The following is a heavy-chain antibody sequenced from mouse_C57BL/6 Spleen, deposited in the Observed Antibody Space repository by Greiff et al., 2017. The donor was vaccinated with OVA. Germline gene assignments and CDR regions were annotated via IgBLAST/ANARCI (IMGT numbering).Heavy chain of an antibody. CDR3: ARVHYNGSSYGYFDV. D-gene: IGHD1-1*01. Sequence: VQLQQSGPELVKPGASVKISCKASGYAFSSSWMNWVKQRPGKGLEWIGRIYPGDGDTNYNGKFKGKATLTADKSSSTAYMQLSSLTSEDSAVYVCARVHYNGSSYGYFDVWGTGTTVTVSS. CDR2: IYPGDGDT. J-gene: IGHJ1*03. CDR1: GYAFSSSW. V-gene: IGHV1-82*01.